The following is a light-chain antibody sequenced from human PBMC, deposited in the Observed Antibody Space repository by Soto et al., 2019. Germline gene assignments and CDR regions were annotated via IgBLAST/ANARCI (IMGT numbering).Light chain of an antibody. CDR3: SSFTTGNTRV. CDR2: DVS. J-gene: IGLJ2*01. Sequence: QSVLTQPASVSGSPGQSITISCTGSSSDVGDNEYVSWYQQHPGKAPKLMIYDVSNRPSGVSNRFSGSKFGNTASLTISGLLADDQADYSCSSFTTGNTRVFGGGTKLTVL. CDR1: SSDVGDNEY. V-gene: IGLV2-14*01.